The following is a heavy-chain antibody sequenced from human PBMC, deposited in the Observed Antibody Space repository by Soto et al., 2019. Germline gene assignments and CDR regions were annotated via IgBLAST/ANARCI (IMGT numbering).Heavy chain of an antibody. D-gene: IGHD2-2*01. CDR3: ARGRRDCSSTSCTDSYYYYYMDV. Sequence: SETLSLTCTVSGGSVSSSSYYWGWVRQAPGQGLEWIGKINHSGSTYYNPSLKSRVTISVDTSKNQFALKLSSVTAADTAVYYCARGRRDCSSTSCTDSYYYYYMDVWGKGTTVTVSS. CDR1: GGSVSSSSYY. CDR2: INHSGST. J-gene: IGHJ6*03. V-gene: IGHV4-39*06.